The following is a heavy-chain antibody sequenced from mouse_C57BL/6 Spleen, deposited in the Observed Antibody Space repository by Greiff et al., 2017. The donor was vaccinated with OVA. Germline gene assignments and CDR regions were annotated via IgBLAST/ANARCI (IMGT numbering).Heavy chain of an antibody. D-gene: IGHD2-4*01. CDR1: GYSITSGYY. Sequence: EVQLQESGPGLVKPSQSLSLTCSVTGYSITSGYYWNWIRQFPGNKLEWMGYISYDGSNNYNPSLKNRISITRDTSKNQFFLKLNSVTTEDTATYYCARDRDYDVGVDYWGQGTTLTVSS. CDR2: ISYDGSN. V-gene: IGHV3-6*01. CDR3: ARDRDYDVGVDY. J-gene: IGHJ2*01.